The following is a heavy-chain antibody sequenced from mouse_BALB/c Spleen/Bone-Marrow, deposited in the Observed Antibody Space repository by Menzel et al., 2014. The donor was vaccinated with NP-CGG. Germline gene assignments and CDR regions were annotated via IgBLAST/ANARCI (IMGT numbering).Heavy chain of an antibody. D-gene: IGHD2-4*01. V-gene: IGHV5-17*02. J-gene: IGHJ4*01. Sequence: EVKLMESGGGLVQPGGSRKLSCAASGFTFSSFGMHWVPQAPEKGLEWVAYISSGSSTIYYADTVKGRFTISRDNPKNTLFLQMTSLRSEDTAMYYCARSPYDYAAMDYWGQGTSVTVSS. CDR2: ISSGSSTI. CDR1: GFTFSSFG. CDR3: ARSPYDYAAMDY.